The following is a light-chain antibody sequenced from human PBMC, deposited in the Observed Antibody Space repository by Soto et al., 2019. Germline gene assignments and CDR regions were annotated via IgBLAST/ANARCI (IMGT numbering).Light chain of an antibody. CDR1: SSNMGSNT. CDR2: SNN. CDR3: AAWDDSLNGVV. V-gene: IGLV1-44*01. Sequence: QSVLTQPPSASGTPGQRVTIPCSGSSSNMGSNTVNWYQQLPGTAPKLLIRSNNQRPSGGPDRFSGSKSGTSASLAISGLQSEDEADYYCAAWDDSLNGVVFGGGTKLTVL. J-gene: IGLJ2*01.